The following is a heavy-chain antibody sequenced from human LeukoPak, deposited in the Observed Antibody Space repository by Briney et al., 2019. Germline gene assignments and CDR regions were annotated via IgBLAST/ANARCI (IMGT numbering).Heavy chain of an antibody. CDR3: AKAKVVVAATGSFDY. CDR2: ISWNSGSI. J-gene: IGHJ4*02. D-gene: IGHD2-15*01. V-gene: IGHV3-9*01. Sequence: PGRSLRLSCAASGFTFDDYAMHWVRQAPGKGLEWVSGISWNSGSIGYADSVKGRFTISRDNAKNSLYLQMNSLRAEDTALYYCAKAKVVVAATGSFDYWGQGTLVTVSS. CDR1: GFTFDDYA.